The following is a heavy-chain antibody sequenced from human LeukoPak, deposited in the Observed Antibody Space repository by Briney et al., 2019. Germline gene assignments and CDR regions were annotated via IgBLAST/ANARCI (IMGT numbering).Heavy chain of an antibody. CDR1: GFTFSSYE. CDR3: ARSPPWGYYDSSGYSALYFDY. CDR2: ISSSGSTI. J-gene: IGHJ4*02. D-gene: IGHD3-22*01. Sequence: GGSLRLSCAASGFTFSSYEMNWVGQAPGKGLEWVSYISSSGSTIYYADSVKGRFTISRDNAKNSLYLQMNSLRAEDTAVYYCARSPPWGYYDSSGYSALYFDYWGQGTLVTVSS. V-gene: IGHV3-48*03.